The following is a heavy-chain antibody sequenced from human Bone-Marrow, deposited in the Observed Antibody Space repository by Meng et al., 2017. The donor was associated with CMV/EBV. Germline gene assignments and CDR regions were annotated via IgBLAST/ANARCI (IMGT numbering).Heavy chain of an antibody. CDR2: IKSKTGGGTT. CDR3: THYSYYDFWSGYHYFDY. J-gene: IGHJ4*02. D-gene: IGHD3-3*01. Sequence: GGSLRLSCAASGFTFSNAWMSWVRQAPGKGLEWVGRIKSKTGGGTTDYAAPVKGRFTISRDDSKNTLYLQMNSLKTEDTAVYYCTHYSYYDFWSGYHYFDYWGQGKLVTVSS. V-gene: IGHV3-15*01. CDR1: GFTFSNAW.